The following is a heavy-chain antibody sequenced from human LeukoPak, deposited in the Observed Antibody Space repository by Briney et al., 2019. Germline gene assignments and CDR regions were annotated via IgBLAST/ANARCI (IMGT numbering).Heavy chain of an antibody. D-gene: IGHD5-18*01. CDR2: ISYDGSNK. J-gene: IGHJ4*02. V-gene: IGHV3-30*18. CDR1: GFTFSSYG. Sequence: GGSLRLSCAASGFTFSSYGMHWVRQAPGKGLEWVAVISYDGSNKYYADSVKGRFTISRDNSKNTLYLQMTSPRAEDTAVYYCAKDKYSYGSVFDYWGQGTLVTVSS. CDR3: AKDKYSYGSVFDY.